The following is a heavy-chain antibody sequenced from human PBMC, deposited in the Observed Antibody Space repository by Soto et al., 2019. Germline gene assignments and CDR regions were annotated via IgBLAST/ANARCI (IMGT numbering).Heavy chain of an antibody. V-gene: IGHV3-30*18. Sequence: QVKLVESGGGVVLPGGSLRLSCEASGFTFNSYGMYWVRQAPGKGLDWVSHILYDGTKTYYADSVQGRFTISRDNSRNTLYLQMDRMRLAETAVYFCVKDLAHMADHWGQGTLVIVSS. CDR1: GFTFNSYG. J-gene: IGHJ4*02. CDR3: VKDLAHMADH. CDR2: ILYDGTKT.